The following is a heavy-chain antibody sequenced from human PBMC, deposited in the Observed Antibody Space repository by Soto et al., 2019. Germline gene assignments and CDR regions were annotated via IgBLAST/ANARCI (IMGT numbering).Heavy chain of an antibody. Sequence: GGSLRLSCAASGFTFSSYAMHWVRQAPGKGLEWVAVISYDGSNKYYADSVKGRFTISRDNSKNTLYLQMNSLRAEDTAVYYCAKGGPYGMDVWGQGTTVTVSS. CDR3: AKGGPYGMDV. CDR2: ISYDGSNK. CDR1: GFTFSSYA. D-gene: IGHD2-15*01. J-gene: IGHJ6*02. V-gene: IGHV3-30-3*01.